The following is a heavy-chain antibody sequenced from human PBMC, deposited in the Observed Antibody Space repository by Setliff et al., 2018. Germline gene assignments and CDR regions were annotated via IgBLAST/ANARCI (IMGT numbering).Heavy chain of an antibody. Sequence: GASVKVSCKASGYTFTSYGISWVRQATGQGLEWMGWMNPHSGNTGYAQKFQGRVTMTRNTSISTAYMELSSLRSEDTAVYYCARDGSWGYYDSSGSGFDYWGQGTLVTVSS. D-gene: IGHD3-22*01. V-gene: IGHV1-8*02. J-gene: IGHJ4*02. CDR3: ARDGSWGYYDSSGSGFDY. CDR1: GYTFTSYG. CDR2: MNPHSGNT.